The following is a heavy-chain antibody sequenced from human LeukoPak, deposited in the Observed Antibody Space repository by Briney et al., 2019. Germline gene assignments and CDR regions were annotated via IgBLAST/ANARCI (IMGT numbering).Heavy chain of an antibody. CDR1: GFTFSSYA. CDR2: VSSGGTTK. Sequence: PGGSLRLSCAASGFTFSSYAMSWVRQAPGKGLEWISYVSSGGTTKDYADSVKGRFTISRDNAKNSLYLHMNSLRAEDTAVYYCARDGKYGYNPSGHWGQGTLVTVSS. V-gene: IGHV3-48*03. D-gene: IGHD5-24*01. CDR3: ARDGKYGYNPSGH. J-gene: IGHJ4*02.